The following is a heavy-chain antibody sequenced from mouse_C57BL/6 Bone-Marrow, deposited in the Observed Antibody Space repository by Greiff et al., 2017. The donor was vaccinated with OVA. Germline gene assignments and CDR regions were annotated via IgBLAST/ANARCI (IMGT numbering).Heavy chain of an antibody. CDR1: GFTFSDYY. D-gene: IGHD3-2*02. Sequence: EVQLVESGGGLVQPGGSLKLSCAASGFTFSDYYMYWVRQTPEKRLEWVAYISNGGGSTYYPDTVKGRFTISRDNAKNTLYLQMSRLKSEDTAMYYCARGGSSGYPYFVYWGQGTTLTVSS. CDR2: ISNGGGST. J-gene: IGHJ2*01. CDR3: ARGGSSGYPYFVY. V-gene: IGHV5-12*01.